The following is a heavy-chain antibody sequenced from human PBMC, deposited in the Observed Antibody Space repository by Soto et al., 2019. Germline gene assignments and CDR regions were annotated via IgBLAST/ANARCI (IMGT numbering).Heavy chain of an antibody. CDR2: ISSTGGST. Sequence: GGSLRLSCSASGFTFSTYPIHWVRQAPGKGLEYVSAISSTGGSTYYADTVKGRFTISRDNSKNTLYLQMSSLRAEDTAVYHCVQAIFDTSGYYYAYWGQGTQVTVSS. D-gene: IGHD3-22*01. V-gene: IGHV3-64D*08. J-gene: IGHJ4*02. CDR3: VQAIFDTSGYYYAY. CDR1: GFTFSTYP.